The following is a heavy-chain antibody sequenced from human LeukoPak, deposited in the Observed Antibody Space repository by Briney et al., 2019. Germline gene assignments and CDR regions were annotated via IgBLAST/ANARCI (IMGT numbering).Heavy chain of an antibody. D-gene: IGHD6-19*01. CDR3: ARGVAGPRTFDI. CDR2: IKQDGSEK. CDR1: GFTVSSNY. J-gene: IGHJ3*02. Sequence: PGGALRLSCAVAGFTVSSNYMSWVRQAPGKGLEWMANIKQDGSEKYCVDSVKGRFTISRDNAKNSLYLQMNSLRAEDTAVYYCARGVAGPRTFDIWGQGTMVTVSS. V-gene: IGHV3-7*01.